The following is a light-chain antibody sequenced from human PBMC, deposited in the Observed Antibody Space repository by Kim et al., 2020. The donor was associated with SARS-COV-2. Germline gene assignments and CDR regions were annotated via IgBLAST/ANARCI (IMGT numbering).Light chain of an antibody. CDR2: EVS. CDR3: SSYAGSNNLV. CDR1: SSGVGGYNY. J-gene: IGLJ3*02. Sequence: GQSVTISCTGTSSGVGGYNYVSWYQQHPGKAPKLMIYEVSKRPSGVPDRFSGSKSGNTASLTVSGLQAEDEADYYCSSYAGSNNLVFGGGTKLTVL. V-gene: IGLV2-8*01.